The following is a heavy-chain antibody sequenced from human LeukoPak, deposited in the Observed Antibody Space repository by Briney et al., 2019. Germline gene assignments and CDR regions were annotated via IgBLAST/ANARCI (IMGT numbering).Heavy chain of an antibody. Sequence: GGSLRLSCAASGFTFDDYALHWVRQAPGKGLEWVSGISWNSGSIDYADSVKGRFTISRDNAKNSLYLQMNSLRAEDTALYYCAKDMGGSGFFDYWGQGTLVTVSS. CDR3: AKDMGGSGFFDY. D-gene: IGHD3-10*01. CDR2: ISWNSGSI. CDR1: GFTFDDYA. J-gene: IGHJ4*02. V-gene: IGHV3-9*01.